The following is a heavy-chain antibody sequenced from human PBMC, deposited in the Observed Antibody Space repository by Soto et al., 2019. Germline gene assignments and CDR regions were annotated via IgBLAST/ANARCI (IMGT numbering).Heavy chain of an antibody. D-gene: IGHD1-26*01. CDR3: ARWGGATHELPYYYYGMDV. J-gene: IGHJ6*02. CDR1: GFTFSDHY. Sequence: GGSLRLSCAASGFTFSDHYMDWVRQAPGKGLEWVGRTRNKANRYTTEYAASVKGRFTISRDDSKNSLYQQMNSLKTEDMAVYFCARWGGATHELPYYYYGMDVWGQGTTVTVSS. CDR2: TRNKANRYTT. V-gene: IGHV3-72*01.